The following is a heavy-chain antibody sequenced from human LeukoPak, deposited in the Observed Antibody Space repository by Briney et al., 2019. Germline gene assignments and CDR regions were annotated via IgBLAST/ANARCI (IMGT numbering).Heavy chain of an antibody. J-gene: IGHJ4*02. CDR3: ARVVVAAAGYFEY. V-gene: IGHV1-46*01. Sequence: ASVKVSCKASGGTFSSYAISWVRQAPGQGLEWMGIINPSGGSTSYAQKFQGRVTMTRDTSTSTVYMELSSLRSEDTAVYYCARVVVAAAGYFEYWGQGTLVTVSS. D-gene: IGHD6-13*01. CDR1: GGTFSSYA. CDR2: INPSGGST.